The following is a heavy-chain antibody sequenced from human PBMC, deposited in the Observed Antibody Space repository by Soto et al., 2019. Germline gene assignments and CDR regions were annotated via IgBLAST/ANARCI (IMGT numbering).Heavy chain of an antibody. D-gene: IGHD2-15*01. CDR3: SRAPRGCSGGSCYSADA. J-gene: IGHJ5*02. V-gene: IGHV3-49*04. CDR1: GFTCGDYG. Sequence: PGGSLRLSCTPSGFTCGDYGMSWVRQAPGKGLEWVGFIRSGGYGATTEYAASVKGRFTITRDDFKSIAYLQMNNLETEDTAVYSSSRAPRGCSGGSCYSADAWGRGTLVTVSS. CDR2: IRSGGYGATT.